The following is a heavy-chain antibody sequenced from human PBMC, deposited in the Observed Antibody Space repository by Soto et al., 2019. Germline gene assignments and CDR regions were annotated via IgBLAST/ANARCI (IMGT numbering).Heavy chain of an antibody. Sequence: PGEPQKLSCKGSGYSFTSYWIACVRQMPGKGLEWMGFIYPGDSDTRYNPSFQGQVTIAADKSVNTAFLQWSSLKASDTAIYYCARHVGSNYIDFWGQGTLVTVSS. CDR1: GYSFTSYW. CDR3: ARHVGSNYIDF. V-gene: IGHV5-51*01. D-gene: IGHD1-26*01. J-gene: IGHJ4*02. CDR2: IYPGDSDT.